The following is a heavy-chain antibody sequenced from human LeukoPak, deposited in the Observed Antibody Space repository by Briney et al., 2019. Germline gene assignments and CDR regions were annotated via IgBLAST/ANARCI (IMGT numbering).Heavy chain of an antibody. Sequence: ASVKVSCKASGYTFTSYAISWVRQAPGQGLEWMGGIIPIFGTANYAQKFQGRVTITADESTSTAYMELSSLRSEDTAVYYCGAFTIFGVVIYYYYGMDVWGQGTTVTVSS. CDR1: GYTFTSYA. J-gene: IGHJ6*02. CDR3: GAFTIFGVVIYYYYGMDV. CDR2: IIPIFGTA. V-gene: IGHV1-69*13. D-gene: IGHD3-3*01.